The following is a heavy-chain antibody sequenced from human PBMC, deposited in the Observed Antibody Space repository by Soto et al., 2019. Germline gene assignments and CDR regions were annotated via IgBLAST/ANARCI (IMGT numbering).Heavy chain of an antibody. V-gene: IGHV3-9*01. CDR3: AKDRFEVAAAETLMGVPHYYYGMDV. Sequence: PGGSLRLSCAASGFTFDDYAMHWVRQAPGKGLEWVSVISGNSGSIGYADSVKGRFTISRDNAKNSLYLQMNSLRAEDTAVYYCAKDRFEVAAAETLMGVPHYYYGMDVWGQGTTVTVSS. CDR2: ISGNSGSI. CDR1: GFTFDDYA. J-gene: IGHJ6*02. D-gene: IGHD6-13*01.